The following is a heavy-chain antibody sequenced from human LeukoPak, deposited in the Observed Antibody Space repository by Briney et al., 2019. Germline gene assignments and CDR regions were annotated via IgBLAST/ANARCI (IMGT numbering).Heavy chain of an antibody. V-gene: IGHV3-73*01. D-gene: IGHD6-13*01. J-gene: IGHJ5*02. CDR3: TRPYAWQQLGGSDGYNWFDP. Sequence: PGGSLKLSCAASGFTFSGSAMHWVRQASGKGLEWVGRIRSKANSYATAYAASVKCSLTISRDDSKNTVYLQMNSLKREDAAVYYCTRPYAWQQLGGSDGYNWFDPWGQGTLVTVSS. CDR2: IRSKANSYAT. CDR1: GFTFSGSA.